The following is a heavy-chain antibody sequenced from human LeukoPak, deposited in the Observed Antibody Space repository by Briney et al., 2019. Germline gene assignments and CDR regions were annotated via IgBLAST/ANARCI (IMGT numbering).Heavy chain of an antibody. V-gene: IGHV4-59*02. CDR2: VYYTEKA. CDR1: GGSVSVYY. D-gene: IGHD6-13*01. Sequence: SETLSLTCSVSGGSVSVYYWSWFRQPPGKGLEWIGNVYYTEKADYNPSLKSRVTISVDTAKNQLSLKLSSVTAADTAVYYCARLGIAAAGVPDYWGQGTLVTVSS. CDR3: ARLGIAAAGVPDY. J-gene: IGHJ4*02.